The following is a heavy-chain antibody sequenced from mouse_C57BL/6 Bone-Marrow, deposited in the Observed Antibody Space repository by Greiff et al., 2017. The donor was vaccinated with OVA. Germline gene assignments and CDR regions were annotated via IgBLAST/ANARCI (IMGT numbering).Heavy chain of an antibody. J-gene: IGHJ3*01. CDR3: TRDWGYYYGSPFAD. Sequence: VQLQESGAELVRPGASVTLSCKASGYTFTDYEMHWVKQTPVHGLEWIGAIDPETGGTAYNQKFKGKAILTADKSSSTAYMELRSLTSEDSAVYYCTRDWGYYYGSPFADWGQGTLVTVSA. V-gene: IGHV1-15*01. CDR1: GYTFTDYE. D-gene: IGHD1-1*01. CDR2: IDPETGGT.